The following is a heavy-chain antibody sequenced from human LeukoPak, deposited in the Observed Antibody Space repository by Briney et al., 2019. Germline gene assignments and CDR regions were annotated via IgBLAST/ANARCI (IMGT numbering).Heavy chain of an antibody. J-gene: IGHJ4*02. Sequence: GESLKISCKGSGYNFTTYWIGWVRQMPGKGLEWMGIIYPAGSDTRYSPSLQGQVTISADKSIRTAYLQWSSLKASDTAIYYCARRGYSYGPFDYWGQGTLVTVSS. CDR3: ARRGYSYGPFDY. V-gene: IGHV5-51*01. CDR2: IYPAGSDT. CDR1: GYNFTTYW. D-gene: IGHD5-18*01.